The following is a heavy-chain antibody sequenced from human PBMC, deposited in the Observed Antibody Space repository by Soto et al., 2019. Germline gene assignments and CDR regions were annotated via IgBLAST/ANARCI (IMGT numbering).Heavy chain of an antibody. CDR3: TRHKRLKRGDSSGYYPFGY. Sequence: EVQLVESGGGLVQPGGSLKLSCAASGFTFSGSAMHWVRQASGKGLEWVGRIRSKANSYATAYAASVKGRFTISRDDSKNTAYLQMNSLKTEDTAVYYCTRHKRLKRGDSSGYYPFGYWGQGTLVTVSS. CDR1: GFTFSGSA. J-gene: IGHJ4*02. D-gene: IGHD3-22*01. V-gene: IGHV3-73*02. CDR2: IRSKANSYAT.